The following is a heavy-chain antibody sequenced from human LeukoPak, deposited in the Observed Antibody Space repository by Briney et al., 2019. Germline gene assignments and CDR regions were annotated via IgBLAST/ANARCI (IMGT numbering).Heavy chain of an antibody. V-gene: IGHV1-8*01. D-gene: IGHD2-15*01. Sequence: ASVKVSCKASGYTFTSYDINWVRQATGQGLEWMGWMNPNSGNTGYAQKFQGRVTMTRNTSISTAYMELSSLRSEDTAVYYCAGSHSGYCGGGSCYYYYYGMDVWGQGTTVTVSS. CDR1: GYTFTSYD. CDR3: AGSHSGYCGGGSCYYYYYGMDV. CDR2: MNPNSGNT. J-gene: IGHJ6*02.